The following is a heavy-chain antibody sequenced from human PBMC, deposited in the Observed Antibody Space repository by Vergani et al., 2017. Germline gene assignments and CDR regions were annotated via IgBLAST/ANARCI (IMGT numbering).Heavy chain of an antibody. J-gene: IGHJ5*02. Sequence: QVQLVQSGAEVKKPGASVKVSCKVSGYTLTELSMHWVRQAPGKGLEWMGGFDPEDGETIYAQKFQGRVTMTEDTSTDTAYMELISLRSEDTAVYYCATAGKNTIFGVATNWFDPWGQGTLVTVSS. CDR2: FDPEDGET. CDR1: GYTLTELS. D-gene: IGHD3-3*01. V-gene: IGHV1-24*01. CDR3: ATAGKNTIFGVATNWFDP.